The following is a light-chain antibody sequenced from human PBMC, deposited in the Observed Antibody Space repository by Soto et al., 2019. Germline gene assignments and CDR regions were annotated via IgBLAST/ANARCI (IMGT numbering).Light chain of an antibody. V-gene: IGLV3-21*01. CDR1: NIGIKD. J-gene: IGLJ2*01. CDR3: QVWDTSSDHPV. CDR2: DNR. Sequence: SYELTQPPSLSVAPGQTASISCGGNNIGIKDVYWYQQQPGQAPVLVIYDNRDRTSGIPERFSGSNSGNTATLTISRVEAGDEADYYCQVWDTSSDHPVFGGGTKLTVL.